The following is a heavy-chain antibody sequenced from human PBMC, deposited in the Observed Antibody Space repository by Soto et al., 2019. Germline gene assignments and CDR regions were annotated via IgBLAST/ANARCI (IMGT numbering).Heavy chain of an antibody. J-gene: IGHJ4*02. D-gene: IGHD3-3*01. V-gene: IGHV1-58*01. CDR1: GFMFTSSA. CDR3: AAVPGLRILKWLPAYFDY. CDR2: LVVGSGNT. Sequence: ASVKVSCKTSGFMFTSSAVQWVRQARGQRLEWIGWLVVGSGNTHYAHHFQERVTLTRDMCTGTAYMELSSLRSEDTAVYYCAAVPGLRILKWLPAYFDYWGQGTLLTVSS.